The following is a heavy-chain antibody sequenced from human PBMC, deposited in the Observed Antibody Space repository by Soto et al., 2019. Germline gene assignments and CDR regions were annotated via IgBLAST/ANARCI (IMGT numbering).Heavy chain of an antibody. CDR2: ISGSGGST. CDR3: AKGPTSRDLFYQIFDY. D-gene: IGHD3-9*01. CDR1: GFTFSSYA. V-gene: IGHV3-23*01. Sequence: GGSLRLSCAASGFTFSSYAMSWVRQAPGKGLEWVSAISGSGGSTYYTDSVKGRFTISRDNSKNTLYLQMNSLRAEDTAVYYCAKGPTSRDLFYQIFDYWGQGTLVTVSS. J-gene: IGHJ4*02.